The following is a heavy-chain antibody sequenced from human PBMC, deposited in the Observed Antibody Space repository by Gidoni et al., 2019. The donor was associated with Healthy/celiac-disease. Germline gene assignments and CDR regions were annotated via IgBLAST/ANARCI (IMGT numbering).Heavy chain of an antibody. J-gene: IGHJ6*03. Sequence: QVQLQQWGAGLLKPSETLSLTCAVSGGSFSGYYWRWIRQPPGKGLEWIGELNHSGSTNYNPSLKSRVTISVDTSKNQFSLKLSSVTAADTAVYYCARGGAARPQYYYYYYYMDVWGKGTTVTVSS. CDR1: GGSFSGYY. CDR3: ARGGAARPQYYYYYYYMDV. CDR2: LNHSGST. D-gene: IGHD6-6*01. V-gene: IGHV4-34*01.